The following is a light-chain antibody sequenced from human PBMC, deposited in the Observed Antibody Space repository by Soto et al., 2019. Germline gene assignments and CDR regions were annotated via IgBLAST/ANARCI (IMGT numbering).Light chain of an antibody. CDR1: NVDVGGYNY. V-gene: IGLV2-14*01. J-gene: IGLJ1*01. CDR3: ASYTIKTTYV. Sequence: QSVLTQPASVSGSPGQSITISCTGTNVDVGGYNYVSWYQHHPGKAPKLLIFEVSNRPSGVSNRSSGSKSGNTASLTISGLQSEDEADYYCASYTIKTTYVFGSGTKVTVL. CDR2: EVS.